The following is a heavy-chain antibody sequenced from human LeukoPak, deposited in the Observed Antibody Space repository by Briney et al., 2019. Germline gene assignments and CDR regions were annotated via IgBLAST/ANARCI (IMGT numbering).Heavy chain of an antibody. CDR3: ARDSGRGYSYGPPRWFDP. D-gene: IGHD5-18*01. CDR2: IYHSGST. CDR1: GGSISSGGYY. V-gene: IGHV4-30-2*01. J-gene: IGHJ5*02. Sequence: PSQTLSLTCTVSGGSISSGGYYWSWIRQPPGRGLEWIGYIYHSGSTYYNPSLKSRVTISVDRSKNQFSLKLTSVTAADTAVYYCARDSGRGYSYGPPRWFDPWGQGTLVTVSS.